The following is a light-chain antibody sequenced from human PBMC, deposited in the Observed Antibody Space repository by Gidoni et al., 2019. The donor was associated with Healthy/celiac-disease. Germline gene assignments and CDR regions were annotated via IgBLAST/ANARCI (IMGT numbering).Light chain of an antibody. CDR1: QSISSY. CDR3: QQSYSTPYT. Sequence: DIQMTKTPSSLSASVGDRVTITCQASQSISSYLNLYQQKPGKAPKLLIYAASSLQSGFPSRFSVSGSGTDFTLTISSLQPEDFATYYCQQSYSTPYTFGQGTKLEIK. V-gene: IGKV1-39*01. J-gene: IGKJ2*01. CDR2: AAS.